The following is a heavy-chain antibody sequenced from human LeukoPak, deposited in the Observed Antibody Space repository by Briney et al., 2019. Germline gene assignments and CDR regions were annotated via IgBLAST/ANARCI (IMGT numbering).Heavy chain of an antibody. J-gene: IGHJ4*02. V-gene: IGHV5-10-1*01. CDR2: IDPSDSYT. CDR3: VRHLSDITSCPNY. D-gene: IGHD2-2*01. Sequence: GESLKISCKGSGYSFTGYWISWVRQMPGKGLEWMGRIDPSDSYTNYSPSFQGHATISADKSTSTVYLQWSSLKASDTAIYYCVRHLSDITSCPNYWGPGTLITVAS. CDR1: GYSFTGYW.